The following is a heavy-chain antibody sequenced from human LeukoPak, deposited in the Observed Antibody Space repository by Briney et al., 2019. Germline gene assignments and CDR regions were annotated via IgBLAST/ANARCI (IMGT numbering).Heavy chain of an antibody. D-gene: IGHD3-22*01. CDR1: GYSISSGYY. CDR3: AGYYDSSGYFAFDI. Sequence: SETLSLTCTASGYSISSGYYWGWIRQPPGKGLEWIGSIYHSGSTYYNPSLKSRVTISVDTSKNQFSLKLSSVTAADTAVYYCAGYYDSSGYFAFDIWGQGTMVTVSS. V-gene: IGHV4-38-2*02. CDR2: IYHSGST. J-gene: IGHJ3*02.